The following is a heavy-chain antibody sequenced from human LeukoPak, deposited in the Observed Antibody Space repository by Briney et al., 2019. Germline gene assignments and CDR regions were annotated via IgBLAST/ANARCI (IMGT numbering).Heavy chain of an antibody. D-gene: IGHD3-3*01. V-gene: IGHV3-21*01. J-gene: IGHJ4*02. Sequence: TGGSLRLSCAASGFTFSTYTMYWVRQAPGKGLEWVSSISSSSSYIYYADSVKGRFTISRDNAKNSLYLQMNSLRAEDTAVYYCARDQSGQDDFWSGYPKQFDYWGQGTLVTVSS. CDR1: GFTFSTYT. CDR2: ISSSSSYI. CDR3: ARDQSGQDDFWSGYPKQFDY.